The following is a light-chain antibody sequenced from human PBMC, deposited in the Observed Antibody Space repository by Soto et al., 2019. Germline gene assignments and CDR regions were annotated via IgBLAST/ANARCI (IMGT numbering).Light chain of an antibody. J-gene: IGLJ1*01. V-gene: IGLV2-8*01. CDR3: LSYADTAYV. CDR1: SSDVGGYNY. Sequence: QSALTQPPSASGSPGQSVTISFAGTSSDVGGYNYVSWYQQYPGKVPKLMIYEVSERPSGVPDRFSGSKSGNTAFLTVFWLQAEDEADYYCLSYADTAYVFGTGTKLTVL. CDR2: EVS.